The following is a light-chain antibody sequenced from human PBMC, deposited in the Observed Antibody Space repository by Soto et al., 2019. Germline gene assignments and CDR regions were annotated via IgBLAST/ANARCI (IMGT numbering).Light chain of an antibody. J-gene: IGLJ1*01. CDR1: SSDVGGYNY. CDR3: CSYAGSYTHYV. V-gene: IGLV2-11*01. Sequence: QSALTQPRSVSGSPGQSITISCTGTSSDVGGYNYVSWYRQHPGKAPKLMIYDVSKRPSGVPDRFSGSNSGNTASLTISGVQADDEADYYCCSYAGSYTHYVFGTGTKVTVL. CDR2: DVS.